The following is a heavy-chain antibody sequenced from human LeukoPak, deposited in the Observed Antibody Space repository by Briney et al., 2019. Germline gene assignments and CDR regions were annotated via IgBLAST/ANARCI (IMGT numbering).Heavy chain of an antibody. CDR2: IKQEGSEK. CDR1: GFTFSNYW. Sequence: PGGSLRLSCAASGFTFSNYWLTWVRQAPGQGLEWVANIKQEGSEKHYVDSVKGRFTISRDNAKNSLYLQMNSLRAEDTAVYYCARVRLIAYWGQGTLVTVSS. J-gene: IGHJ4*02. CDR3: ARVRLIAY. D-gene: IGHD6-25*01. V-gene: IGHV3-7*01.